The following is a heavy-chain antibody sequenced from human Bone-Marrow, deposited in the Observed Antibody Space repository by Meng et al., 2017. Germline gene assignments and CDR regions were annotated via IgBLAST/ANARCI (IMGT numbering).Heavy chain of an antibody. D-gene: IGHD6-13*01. Sequence: GESLKISCAASGFTFTSHSMHWVRQAPGKGLEWVTVISYDGTNEYYADSVKGRFTISGDNAKNSLYLQMNSLRAEDTAVYYCARDRDSSSWASYYYYGMDVWGQGTTVTVSS. CDR2: ISYDGTNE. J-gene: IGHJ6*02. V-gene: IGHV3-30*07. CDR3: ARDRDSSSWASYYYYGMDV. CDR1: GFTFTSHS.